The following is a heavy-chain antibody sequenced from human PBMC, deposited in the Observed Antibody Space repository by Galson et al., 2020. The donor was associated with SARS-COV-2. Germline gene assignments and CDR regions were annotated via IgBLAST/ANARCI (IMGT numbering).Heavy chain of an antibody. D-gene: IGHD3-22*01. J-gene: IGHJ4*02. CDR3: AKETADYDSSKFDF. V-gene: IGHV3-30*18. Sequence: GGSLRLSCVASGFTFSNYAMHWVRQAPGKGLEWVAIISYDGNNKYADSVKGRFSISRDNSKSTLYLQMNSLRPEDTAVYYCAKETADYDSSKFDFWGQGTLVTVSS. CDR1: GFTFSNYA. CDR2: ISYDGNNK.